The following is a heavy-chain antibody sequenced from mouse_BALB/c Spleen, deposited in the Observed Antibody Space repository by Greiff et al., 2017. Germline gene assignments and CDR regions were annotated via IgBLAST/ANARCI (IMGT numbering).Heavy chain of an antibody. CDR1: GYSITSGYY. CDR3: ARDPGYYGMDY. V-gene: IGHV3-6*02. CDR2: ISYDGSN. J-gene: IGHJ4*01. Sequence: VQLKQSGPGLVKPSQSLSLTCSVTGYSITSGYYWNWIRQFPGNKLEWMGYISYDGSNNYNPSLKNRISITRDTSKNQFFLKLNSVTTEDTATYYCARDPGYYGMDYWGQGTSVTVSS.